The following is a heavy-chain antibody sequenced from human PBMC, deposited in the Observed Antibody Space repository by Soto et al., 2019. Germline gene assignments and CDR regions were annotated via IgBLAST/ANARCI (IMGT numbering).Heavy chain of an antibody. D-gene: IGHD5-12*01. CDR1: GYTFTRSG. Sequence: QVQLVQSGAEVKKPGASVKVSCKASGYTFTRSGISWVRQAPGQGLEWMGWISTYNGDTNYAQTFQGRVTMTTDTSTSTAYMELRSLRSDDTAVYYCAREGVAPYYYSGMDVWGQGTPVTVSS. V-gene: IGHV1-18*01. CDR2: ISTYNGDT. J-gene: IGHJ6*02. CDR3: AREGVAPYYYSGMDV.